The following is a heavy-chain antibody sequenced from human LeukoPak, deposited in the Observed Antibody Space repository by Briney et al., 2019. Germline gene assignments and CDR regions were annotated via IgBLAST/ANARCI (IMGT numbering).Heavy chain of an antibody. CDR3: AVFGVVTKDYYYYYMDV. CDR1: GYTFTSYD. CDR2: MNPNSGNT. V-gene: IGHV1-8*01. D-gene: IGHD3-3*01. Sequence: ASVKVSCKASGYTFTSYDINWVRQATGQGLEWMGWMNPNSGNTGYAQKFQGRVTMTRNTSISTAYMELSSLRSEDTAVYYCAVFGVVTKDYYYYYMDVWGKGTTVTVSS. J-gene: IGHJ6*03.